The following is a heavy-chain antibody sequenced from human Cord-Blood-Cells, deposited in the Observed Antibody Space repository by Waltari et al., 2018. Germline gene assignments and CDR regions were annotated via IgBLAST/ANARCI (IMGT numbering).Heavy chain of an antibody. CDR3: ARGVGPRYCSSTSCQTAGFDY. J-gene: IGHJ4*02. D-gene: IGHD2-2*01. V-gene: IGHV1-69*01. CDR1: GGTFSSYA. CDR2: IIPIFGTA. Sequence: QVQLVQSGAEVKKPGSSVKVSCKASGGTFSSYAISWVRQAPGQGLEWMGGIIPIFGTANYAQKFQGRVTITADESTSTAYRELSSLRSEDTAVYYCARGVGPRYCSSTSCQTAGFDYWGQGTLVTVSS.